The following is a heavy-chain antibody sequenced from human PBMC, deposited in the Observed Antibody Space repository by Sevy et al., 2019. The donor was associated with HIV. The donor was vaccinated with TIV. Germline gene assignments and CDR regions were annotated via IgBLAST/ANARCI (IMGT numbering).Heavy chain of an antibody. J-gene: IGHJ6*02. Sequence: GGSLRLSCAASGFTFSAYAMNWVRQAPGKGLEWVSAISGKGRNTHYTDSVEGRFTISRDNSNNTLYLQMNSLRAEDTAVYYCAKTIDSGGGVGPAANYCYYGLDVWGQGTTVTVSS. V-gene: IGHV3-23*01. D-gene: IGHD2-2*01. CDR1: GFTFSAYA. CDR3: AKTIDSGGGVGPAANYCYYGLDV. CDR2: ISGKGRNT.